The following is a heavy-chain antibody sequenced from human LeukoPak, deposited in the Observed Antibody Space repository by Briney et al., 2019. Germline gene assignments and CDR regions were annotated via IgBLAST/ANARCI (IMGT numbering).Heavy chain of an antibody. V-gene: IGHV3-7*03. Sequence: GGSLRLSCAVSGMTFKNYWMSWFRQTPGKGLEWVATINQDESEKYYLDSVKGRFTISRDTAKNSLYLQMNSLRAEDTAVYYCARDLSSYYYDTSGYYGPGYWGQGTLVTVSS. J-gene: IGHJ4*02. D-gene: IGHD3-22*01. CDR3: ARDLSSYYYDTSGYYGPGY. CDR1: GMTFKNYW. CDR2: INQDESEK.